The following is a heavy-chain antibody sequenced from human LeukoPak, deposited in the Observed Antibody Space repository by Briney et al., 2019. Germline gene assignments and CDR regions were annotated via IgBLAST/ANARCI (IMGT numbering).Heavy chain of an antibody. D-gene: IGHD6-25*01. CDR3: ARVGVTAATADY. Sequence: GGSLRLSCAASEFTFSSYSMNWVRQAPGKGLEWVSSISSSSEFIYYADSVKGRFTISRDNSKNTLYLQINSLRAEDTAVYFCARVGVTAATADYWGQGTLVTVSS. CDR1: EFTFSSYS. J-gene: IGHJ4*02. V-gene: IGHV3-21*04. CDR2: ISSSSEFI.